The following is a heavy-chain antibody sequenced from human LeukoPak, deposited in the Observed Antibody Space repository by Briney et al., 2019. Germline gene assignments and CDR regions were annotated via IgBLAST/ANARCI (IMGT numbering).Heavy chain of an antibody. CDR2: INHSGST. J-gene: IGHJ3*02. CDR1: GFTFSAYW. D-gene: IGHD6-13*01. V-gene: IGHV4-34*01. Sequence: PGGSLRLSCAASGFTFSAYWMSWIRQPPGKGLEWIGEINHSGSTNYNPSLKSRVTISVDTSKNQFSLKLSSVTAADTAVYYCARGTYSSSWPDAFDIWGQGTMVTASS. CDR3: ARGTYSSSWPDAFDI.